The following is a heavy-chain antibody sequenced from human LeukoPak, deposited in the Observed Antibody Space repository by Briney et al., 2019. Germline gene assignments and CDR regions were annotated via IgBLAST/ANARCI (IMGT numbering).Heavy chain of an antibody. J-gene: IGHJ4*02. Sequence: PGGSLRLSCAASGFTFSSYGMHWVRQAPGKGLEWVAVISYDGSNKYNADSVKGRFTISRDNSKNTLYLQMNSLRAEDTAVYYCAKDGVAAAGTPYYFDYWGQGTLVTVSS. CDR3: AKDGVAAAGTPYYFDY. D-gene: IGHD6-13*01. V-gene: IGHV3-30*18. CDR1: GFTFSSYG. CDR2: ISYDGSNK.